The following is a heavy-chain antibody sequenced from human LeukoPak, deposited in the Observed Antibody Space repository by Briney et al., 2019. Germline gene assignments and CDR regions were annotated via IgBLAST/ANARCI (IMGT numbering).Heavy chain of an antibody. CDR3: ARIQLWLEVGDY. D-gene: IGHD5-18*01. CDR2: INPNSGGT. Sequence: GASVKVSCKASGYSFTGYYIHWVRQAPGPGLEWMGWINPNSGGTNYAQKFQGRVTMTRDTSISTAYMELSRLRSDDTAVYYCARIQLWLEVGDYWGQGTLVTVSS. J-gene: IGHJ4*02. V-gene: IGHV1-2*02. CDR1: GYSFTGYY.